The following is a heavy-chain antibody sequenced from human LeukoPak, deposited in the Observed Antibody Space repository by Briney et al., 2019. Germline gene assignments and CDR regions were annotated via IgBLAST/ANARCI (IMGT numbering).Heavy chain of an antibody. Sequence: PGGSLRLSCAASGFTFSSYAMSWVRQAPGKGLEWVLGISASGGSSYYADSVKGRFTISRDNSKNTLYLQMDSLRAEDTAVYYCARDQVGVGATKPDYWGQGTLVTVSS. J-gene: IGHJ4*02. CDR1: GFTFSSYA. CDR3: ARDQVGVGATKPDY. CDR2: ISASGGSS. V-gene: IGHV3-23*01. D-gene: IGHD1-26*01.